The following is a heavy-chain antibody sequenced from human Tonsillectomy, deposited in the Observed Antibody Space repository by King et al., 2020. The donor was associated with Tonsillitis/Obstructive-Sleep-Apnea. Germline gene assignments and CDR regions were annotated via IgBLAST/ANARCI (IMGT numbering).Heavy chain of an antibody. CDR2: INHSGST. D-gene: IGHD3-3*02. Sequence: VQLQQWGAGLLKPSETLSLTCAVYGGSFSGYYWSWIRQPPGKGLEWIGEINHSGSTNYNPSLQSRVTISVDTSKNQFSLKLSSVTAADTAVYYCARGRALLDYWGQGTLVTVSS. J-gene: IGHJ4*02. CDR3: ARGRALLDY. CDR1: GGSFSGYY. V-gene: IGHV4-34*01.